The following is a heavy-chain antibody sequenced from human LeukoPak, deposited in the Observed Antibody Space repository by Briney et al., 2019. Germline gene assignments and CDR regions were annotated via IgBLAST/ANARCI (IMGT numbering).Heavy chain of an antibody. CDR2: ISWNSGSI. CDR1: GFTFSSYS. J-gene: IGHJ4*02. V-gene: IGHV3-9*01. Sequence: GGSLRLSCAASGFTFSSYSMNWVRQAPGKGLEWVSGISWNSGSIGYADSVKGRFTISRDNAKNSLYLQMNSLRAEDTALYYCASGYSYGYGIYYWGQGTLVTVSS. CDR3: ASGYSYGYGIYY. D-gene: IGHD5-18*01.